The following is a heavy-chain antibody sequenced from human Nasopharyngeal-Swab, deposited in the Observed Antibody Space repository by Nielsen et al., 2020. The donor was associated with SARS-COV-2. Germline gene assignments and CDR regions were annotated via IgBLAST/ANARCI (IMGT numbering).Heavy chain of an antibody. J-gene: IGHJ3*02. CDR2: IYYTGST. Sequence: ETLSLTCTVSGGSMSGYYWTWLRKPRGKGLEWIGYIYYTGSTNYNPSLKSRVTISIDTSKNQFSLKLTSVTAADTAMYFCARYNAAAGIWAFDIWGQGTMVTVSS. D-gene: IGHD6-13*01. V-gene: IGHV4-59*01. CDR1: GGSMSGYY. CDR3: ARYNAAAGIWAFDI.